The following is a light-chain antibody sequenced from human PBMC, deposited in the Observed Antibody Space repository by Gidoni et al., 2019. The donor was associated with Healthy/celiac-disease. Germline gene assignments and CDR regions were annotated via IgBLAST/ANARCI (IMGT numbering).Light chain of an antibody. CDR3: QAWDSSTAV. CDR2: QDN. CDR1: KLGDKY. V-gene: IGLV3-1*01. Sequence: SYELTQPPSVSVSPGQTASITCSGDKLGDKYACWYQQKPGQSPVLVIYQDNKRPPGIPERFSGSNSGNTATLTISGTQAVDEADYYCQAWDSSTAVFGGGTKLTVL. J-gene: IGLJ2*01.